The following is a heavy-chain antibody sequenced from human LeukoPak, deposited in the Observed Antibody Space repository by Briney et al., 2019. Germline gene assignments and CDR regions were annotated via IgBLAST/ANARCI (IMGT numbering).Heavy chain of an antibody. V-gene: IGHV3-30*01. J-gene: IGHJ4*02. Sequence: HPGRSLRLSCAAYGFTVSSYAMHSARQAPGKGLEWVAVISYDGSNKYYADSVKGRLTISRDHSKHTLYLQMNRVTTMDTSVIYCARDHTSVSYDSSGYFDYWGQGTMVTVSS. CDR3: ARDHTSVSYDSSGYFDY. CDR2: ISYDGSNK. D-gene: IGHD3-22*01. CDR1: GFTVSSYA.